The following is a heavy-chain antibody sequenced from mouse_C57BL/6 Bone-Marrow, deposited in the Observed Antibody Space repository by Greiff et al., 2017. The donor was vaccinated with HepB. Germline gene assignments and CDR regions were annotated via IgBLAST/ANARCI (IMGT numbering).Heavy chain of an antibody. CDR3: ARGFDYYGSSVYASDY. V-gene: IGHV1-64*01. D-gene: IGHD1-1*01. CDR2: IHPNSGST. CDR1: GYTFTSYW. J-gene: IGHJ4*01. Sequence: QVQLKQPGAELVKPGASVKLSCKASGYTFTSYWMHWVKQRPGQGLEWIGMIHPNSGSTNYNEKFKSKATLTVDKSSSTAYMQLSSLTSEDSAVYYYARGFDYYGSSVYASDYWGQGTAVTVSS.